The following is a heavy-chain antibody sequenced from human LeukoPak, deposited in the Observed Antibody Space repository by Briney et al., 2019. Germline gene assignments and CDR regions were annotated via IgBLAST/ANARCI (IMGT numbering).Heavy chain of an antibody. J-gene: IGHJ3*02. V-gene: IGHV4-39*01. Sequence: KPSETLSLTCTVSGGSISSSSYYWGWIRQPPGKGLEWIGSIYYSGSTYYNPSLKSRVTISVDTSKNQFSLKLSSVTAADTAVYYCARSAIFGVVIIGAFDIWGQGTMVTVSS. CDR2: IYYSGST. D-gene: IGHD3-3*01. CDR3: ARSAIFGVVIIGAFDI. CDR1: GGSISSSSYY.